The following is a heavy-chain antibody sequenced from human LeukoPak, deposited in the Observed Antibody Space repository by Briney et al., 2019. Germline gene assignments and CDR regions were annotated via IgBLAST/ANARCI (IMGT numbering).Heavy chain of an antibody. V-gene: IGHV4-39*01. D-gene: IGHD6-19*01. Sequence: PSETLSLTCSVSGGSISSSLHYWAWTRQPPGKGLEWLATISERGTTYYNPSLKSRVTISVDTSKNQFSLNLGSVTAADTAVYYCARYSGSYFDYWGQGALVTVSS. CDR2: ISERGTT. CDR3: ARYSGSYFDY. CDR1: GGSISSSLHY. J-gene: IGHJ4*02.